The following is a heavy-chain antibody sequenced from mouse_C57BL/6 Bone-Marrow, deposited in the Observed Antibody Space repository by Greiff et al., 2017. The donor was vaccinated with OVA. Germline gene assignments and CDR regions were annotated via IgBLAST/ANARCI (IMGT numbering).Heavy chain of an antibody. CDR3: AREEDYDGYSAWFAY. V-gene: IGHV1-53*01. CDR2: INPSNGGT. J-gene: IGHJ3*01. D-gene: IGHD2-3*01. Sequence: QVQLQQPGTELVKPGASVKLSCKASGYTFTSYWMHWVKQRPGQGLEWIGNINPSNGGTNYNEKFKSKATLTVDNSSSTAYMQLSSLTSEDSAVYCCAREEDYDGYSAWFAYWGQGTLVTVSA. CDR1: GYTFTSYW.